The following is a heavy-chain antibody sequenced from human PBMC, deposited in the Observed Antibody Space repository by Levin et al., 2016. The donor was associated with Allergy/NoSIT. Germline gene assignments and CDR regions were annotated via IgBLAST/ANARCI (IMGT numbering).Heavy chain of an antibody. Sequence: GESLKISCAASGIGFGSWPMHWVRQAAGKGLEWVAFISYDGSDTYTADSVKGRITVSRDNSKKTLYLQMDRLGLDDTARYYCARPMMFGGNLGYFDVWGRGTLVTVSP. CDR3: ARPMMFGGNLGYFDV. J-gene: IGHJ2*01. V-gene: IGHV3-30*03. CDR1: GIGFGSWP. CDR2: ISYDGSDT. D-gene: IGHD4-23*01.